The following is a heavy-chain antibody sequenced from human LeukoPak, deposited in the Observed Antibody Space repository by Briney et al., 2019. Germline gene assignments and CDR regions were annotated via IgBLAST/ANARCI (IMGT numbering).Heavy chain of an antibody. V-gene: IGHV3-23*01. D-gene: IGHD5-24*01. CDR3: AKDGDGIQFFDY. J-gene: IGHJ4*02. Sequence: GGSLRLSREASGFTFSSYDMHWVRQAPGKGLEWVSTITLSGDTTYNADSVRGRFTISRDNSKNTLYLQMNTLRAEDTAVYYCAKDGDGIQFFDYWGQGTLVTVSS. CDR1: GFTFSSYD. CDR2: ITLSGDTT.